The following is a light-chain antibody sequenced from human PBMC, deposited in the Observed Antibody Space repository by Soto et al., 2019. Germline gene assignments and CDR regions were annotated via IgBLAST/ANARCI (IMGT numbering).Light chain of an antibody. CDR3: QQYNSHPART. J-gene: IGKJ1*01. CDR2: DAS. Sequence: DIQMTQSPSTLSASVGDRVTITCRASQSISSWLAWYQQKPGKAPKLLIYDASSLESGVPSRFSGSGSGTEFTLTISSLQPDDFAHYYCQQYNSHPARTFGQGTKVDIX. CDR1: QSISSW. V-gene: IGKV1-5*01.